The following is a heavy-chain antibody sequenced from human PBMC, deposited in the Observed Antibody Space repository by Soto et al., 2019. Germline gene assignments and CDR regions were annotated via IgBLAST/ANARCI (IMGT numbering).Heavy chain of an antibody. CDR2: IIPFFDST. J-gene: IGHJ4*02. CDR1: GGTFNTLS. Sequence: QVQLVQSGAEVKRPGSSVKVSCTPSGGTFNTLSINWVRQAPGQGLEWMGAIIPFFDSTNYAQKFQDRVTITADKSLGTAYMELTSLRSDDTAVYYCTTRDQGRFDHWGQGTPVTVSS. CDR3: TTRDQGRFDH. V-gene: IGHV1-69*06. D-gene: IGHD2-2*01.